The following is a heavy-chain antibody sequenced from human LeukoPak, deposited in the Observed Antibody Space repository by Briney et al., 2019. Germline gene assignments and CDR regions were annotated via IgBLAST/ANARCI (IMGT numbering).Heavy chain of an antibody. CDR2: IYHSGST. CDR3: ARAAKRRITMVRGVPYYFDY. V-gene: IGHV4-38-2*02. D-gene: IGHD3-10*01. J-gene: IGHJ4*02. CDR1: GYSISSGYS. Sequence: SETLSLTCTVSGYSISSGYSWGWIRQPPGKGLEWIGEIYHSGSTNYNPSLKSRVTISVDTSKNQFSLKLSSVTAADTAVYYCARAAKRRITMVRGVPYYFDYWGQGTLVTVSS.